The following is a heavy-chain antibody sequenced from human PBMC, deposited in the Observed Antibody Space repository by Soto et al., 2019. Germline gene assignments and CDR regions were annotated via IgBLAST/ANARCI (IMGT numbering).Heavy chain of an antibody. J-gene: IGHJ4*02. CDR2: IIPIFGTA. Sequence: GASVKVSCKASGGTFSNYAISWVRQAPGQGLEWMGGIIPIFGTANYAQKFQGRVTISADESTSTAYMELSSLRSEDTAVYYCARDGSYYDSSGYYYLYWGQGTLVTVSS. CDR1: GGTFSNYA. V-gene: IGHV1-69*13. CDR3: ARDGSYYDSSGYYYLY. D-gene: IGHD3-22*01.